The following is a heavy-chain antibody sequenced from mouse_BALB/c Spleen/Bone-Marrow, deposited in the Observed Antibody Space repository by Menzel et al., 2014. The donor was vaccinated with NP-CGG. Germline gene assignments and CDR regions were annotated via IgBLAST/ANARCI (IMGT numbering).Heavy chain of an antibody. V-gene: IGHV1-59*01. D-gene: IGHD1-1*01. CDR3: TRQDYYSNSYWYFDV. J-gene: IGHJ1*01. Sequence: VQLQQSGADLVRPGASVKLSCKASGYTFTSYWINWVKRRPGQGLEWIGNIYPSDSYTNYNQKFRDKATLTVDTSSSTAYMQLSSPTSEDSAVYYCTRQDYYSNSYWYFDVWGAGTTVTVSS. CDR1: GYTFTSYW. CDR2: IYPSDSYT.